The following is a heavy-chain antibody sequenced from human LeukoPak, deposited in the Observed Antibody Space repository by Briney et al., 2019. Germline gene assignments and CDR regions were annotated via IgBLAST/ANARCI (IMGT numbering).Heavy chain of an antibody. J-gene: IGHJ4*02. CDR1: GFTFSSYS. D-gene: IGHD5-12*01. CDR2: ISSSSSYI. CDR3: ARDAYKWLRAGRVDY. V-gene: IGHV3-21*01. Sequence: GGSLRLSCAASGFTFSSYSMNWVRQASGKGLEWDSSISSSSSYIYYADSVKGRFTISRDNAKNSLYLQMNSLRAEDTAVYYCARDAYKWLRAGRVDYWGQGTLVTVSS.